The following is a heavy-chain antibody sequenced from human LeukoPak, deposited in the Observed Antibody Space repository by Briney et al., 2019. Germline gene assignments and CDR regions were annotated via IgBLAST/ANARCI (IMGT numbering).Heavy chain of an antibody. CDR2: IRSKAYGGTT. Sequence: PGGSLRLSCTASGFTFGDYAMSWVRQAPGKELEWVGFIRSKAYGGTTEYAASVKGRFTISRDDSKSIAYLQMNSLKTEDTAVYYCTRGRLNYIVVVPAAHDAFDIWGQGTMVTVSS. J-gene: IGHJ3*02. CDR3: TRGRLNYIVVVPAAHDAFDI. CDR1: GFTFGDYA. D-gene: IGHD2-2*01. V-gene: IGHV3-49*04.